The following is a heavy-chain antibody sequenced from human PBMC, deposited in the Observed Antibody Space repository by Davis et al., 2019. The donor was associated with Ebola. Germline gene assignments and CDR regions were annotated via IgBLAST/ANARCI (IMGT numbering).Heavy chain of an antibody. V-gene: IGHV3-11*01. J-gene: IGHJ5*02. CDR2: ISSSGSTI. D-gene: IGHD3-10*01. CDR1: GFTFSDYY. CDR3: ARDLNYYGPGWFDP. Sequence: GESLKISCAASGFTFSDYYMSWIRQAPGKGLEWVSYISSSGSTIYYADSVKGRFTISRDNAKNSLYLQMNSLRAEDTAVYYCARDLNYYGPGWFDPWGQGTLVTVPS.